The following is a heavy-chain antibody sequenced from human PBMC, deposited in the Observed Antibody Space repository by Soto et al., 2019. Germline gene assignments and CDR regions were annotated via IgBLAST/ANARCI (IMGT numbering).Heavy chain of an antibody. Sequence: SETLSLTCTVSGGSIISGGYYWSWIRQPPGKGLEWIGYIYYSGSTYYNPSLKSRVTISVDTSKNQFSLKLTSVTAADTAMYYCTRHPPIARFENGLDVWGQGTTLTVSS. CDR2: IYYSGST. CDR1: GGSIISGGYY. D-gene: IGHD2-21*01. J-gene: IGHJ6*02. CDR3: TRHPPIARFENGLDV. V-gene: IGHV4-30-4*01.